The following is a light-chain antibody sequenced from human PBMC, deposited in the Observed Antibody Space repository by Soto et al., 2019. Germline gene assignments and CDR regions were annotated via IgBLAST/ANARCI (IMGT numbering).Light chain of an antibody. CDR3: QSYDNSLSVPYV. Sequence: QSVLTQPPSVSGAPGRRVTISCTGSSSNIGASSEVHWYHQPPGTAPKLLIYDNNNRPSGVPDRFSVSKSGTSASLAITGLQAEDEADYYCQSYDNSLSVPYVFGTGTKVTVL. CDR2: DNN. J-gene: IGLJ1*01. V-gene: IGLV1-40*01. CDR1: SSNIGASSE.